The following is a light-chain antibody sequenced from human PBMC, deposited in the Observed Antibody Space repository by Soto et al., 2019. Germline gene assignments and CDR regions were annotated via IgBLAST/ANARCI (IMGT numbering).Light chain of an antibody. J-gene: IGLJ3*02. CDR3: SSFASSNTLV. CDR2: EVT. V-gene: IGLV2-8*01. Sequence: QSALTQPPSASGSPGQSVTISCTGTSSDVGAYNYVSWYQQHAGKAPKLVIYEVTKRPSGVPDRFSGSKSANTASLTVSGLQGEDEADYYCSSFASSNTLVFGGGTKLTVL. CDR1: SSDVGAYNY.